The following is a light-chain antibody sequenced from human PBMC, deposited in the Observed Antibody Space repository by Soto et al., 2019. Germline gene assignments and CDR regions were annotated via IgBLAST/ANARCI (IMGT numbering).Light chain of an antibody. CDR2: DVT. Sequence: QSALTQPASVSGSPGQSITISCAGTSDDIGGYNYVSWYQQHPGRAPKLMIYDVTNRPSGISNRFSGSKSGNTASLTISGLQAEDEADYYCSSYTSSYTYVFGGGTKVTVL. CDR3: SSYTSSYTYV. J-gene: IGLJ1*01. CDR1: SDDIGGYNY. V-gene: IGLV2-14*03.